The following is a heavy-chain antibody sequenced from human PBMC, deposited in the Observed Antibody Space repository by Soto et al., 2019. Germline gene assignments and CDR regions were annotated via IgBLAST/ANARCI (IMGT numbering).Heavy chain of an antibody. CDR3: ARGFYDSSGPTS. CDR1: GFTFSSYS. CDR2: ISSSSSTI. Sequence: GGSLRLSCAASGFTFSSYSMNWVRQAPGKGLEWVSYISSSSSTIYYADSVKGRFTISRDNAKNSLYLQMNSLRAEDTAVYYCARGFYDSSGPTSSGHGTLVTVSS. D-gene: IGHD3-22*01. J-gene: IGHJ5*01. V-gene: IGHV3-48*01.